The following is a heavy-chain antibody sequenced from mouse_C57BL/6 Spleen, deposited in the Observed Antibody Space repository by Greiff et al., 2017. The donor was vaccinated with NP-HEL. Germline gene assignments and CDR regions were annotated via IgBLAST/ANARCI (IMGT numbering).Heavy chain of an antibody. Sequence: EVKLQESGPELVKPGASVKMSCKASGYSFTGYYMNWVKQSPEKSLEWIGEINPSTGGTTYNQKFKAKATLTVDKSSSTAYMQLKCLTSEDSAVYYCVLYDYDAGFAYWGQGTLVTVSA. J-gene: IGHJ3*01. D-gene: IGHD2-4*01. CDR1: GYSFTGYY. CDR2: INPSTGGT. V-gene: IGHV1-42*01. CDR3: VLYDYDAGFAY.